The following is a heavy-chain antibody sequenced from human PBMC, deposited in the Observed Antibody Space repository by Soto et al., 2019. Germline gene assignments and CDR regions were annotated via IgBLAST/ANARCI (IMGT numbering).Heavy chain of an antibody. Sequence: TGGSLRLSCAASGFTFSIYAMSWVRQVPGKWLEWVSAISGSPYTNYADSVKGRFTISRDNSKNTLFLQMNSLRVEDTAIYYCVKYGGGAARPTYYYGMDVWGQGXAVTVYS. D-gene: IGHD6-6*01. CDR1: GFTFSIYA. CDR3: VKYGGGAARPTYYYGMDV. J-gene: IGHJ6*02. V-gene: IGHV3-23*01. CDR2: ISGSPYT.